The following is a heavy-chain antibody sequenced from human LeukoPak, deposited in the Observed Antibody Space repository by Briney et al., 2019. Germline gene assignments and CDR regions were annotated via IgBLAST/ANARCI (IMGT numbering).Heavy chain of an antibody. D-gene: IGHD3-16*01. CDR1: GFTFSSYG. J-gene: IGHJ4*02. Sequence: GGSLRLSCAASGFTFSSYGMHWVRQAPGKGLEWVAVIWYDGSNKYYADSVKGRFTISRDNSKNTLYLQMNSLGAEDTAVYYCARDDRGGYYFDYWGQGTLVTVSS. CDR3: ARDDRGGYYFDY. CDR2: IWYDGSNK. V-gene: IGHV3-33*01.